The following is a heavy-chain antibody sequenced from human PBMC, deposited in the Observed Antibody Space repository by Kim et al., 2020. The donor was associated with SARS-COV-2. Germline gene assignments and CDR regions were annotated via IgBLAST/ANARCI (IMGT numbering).Heavy chain of an antibody. Sequence: SLKSRVTISVDTSKNQFSRRLSSVTAADTAVYYCARGKYYYYDSSGYYFYWGQGTLVTVSS. CDR3: ARGKYYYYDSSGYYFY. D-gene: IGHD3-22*01. J-gene: IGHJ4*02. V-gene: IGHV4-34*01.